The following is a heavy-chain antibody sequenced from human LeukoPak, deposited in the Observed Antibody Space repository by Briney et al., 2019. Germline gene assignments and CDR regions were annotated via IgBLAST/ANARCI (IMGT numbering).Heavy chain of an antibody. D-gene: IGHD1-26*01. J-gene: IGHJ4*02. V-gene: IGHV3-23*01. CDR1: GFTFSRYG. Sequence: GRSLRLSCAASGFTFSRYGIHWVRQAPGKGLEWVSGISGSGGSTNYADSVKGRFTISRDNSKNTLYLQMNSLRAEDTAVYYCAISGGYWAWAHWGQGTLVTVSS. CDR2: ISGSGGST. CDR3: AISGGYWAWAH.